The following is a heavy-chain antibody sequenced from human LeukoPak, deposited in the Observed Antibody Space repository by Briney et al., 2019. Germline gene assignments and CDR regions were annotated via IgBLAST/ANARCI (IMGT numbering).Heavy chain of an antibody. CDR2: IYYSGST. CDR1: GGSISSSSYY. V-gene: IGHV4-39*01. Sequence: PSETLSLTCTVSGGSISSSSYYWGWIRQPPGKGLEWIGSIYYSGSTYYNPSLKSRVTISVDTSKNQFSLKLSSVTAADTAVYYCARSVRGVGYCSSTSCWPLPYFDLWGRGTLVTVSS. J-gene: IGHJ2*01. D-gene: IGHD2-2*01. CDR3: ARSVRGVGYCSSTSCWPLPYFDL.